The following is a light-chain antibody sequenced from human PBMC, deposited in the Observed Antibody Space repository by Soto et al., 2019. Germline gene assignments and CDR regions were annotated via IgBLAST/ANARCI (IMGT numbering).Light chain of an antibody. CDR2: VKSDGSH. Sequence: QLVLTQSPSASASLGASVKLSCTLSSGHGNYVIAWHQQQPEKGPRYLMKVKSDGSHNKGDGIPDRFSGSSSGAERYLVISSLQSEDEGDYYCQFWDTGIVVFGGGTKVTFL. CDR1: SGHGNYV. CDR3: QFWDTGIVV. J-gene: IGLJ2*01. V-gene: IGLV4-69*01.